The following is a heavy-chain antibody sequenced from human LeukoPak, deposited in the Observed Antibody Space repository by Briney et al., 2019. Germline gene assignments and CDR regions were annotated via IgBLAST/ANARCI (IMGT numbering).Heavy chain of an antibody. CDR2: ISGKRGDT. CDR1: GFTFTDHY. V-gene: IGHV1-2*02. D-gene: IGHD7-27*01. Sequence: ASVKVSCKASGFTFTDHYMHWVRQAPGQGLEWMGWISGKRGDTNYAQNFQDRVTMTRDTSTSTVYMELSRLTVDDTAVYYCARDHDWGVDYWGQGTLVTVSS. CDR3: ARDHDWGVDY. J-gene: IGHJ4*02.